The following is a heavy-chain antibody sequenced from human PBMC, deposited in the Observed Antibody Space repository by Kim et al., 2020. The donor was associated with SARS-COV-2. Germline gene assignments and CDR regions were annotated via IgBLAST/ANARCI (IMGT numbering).Heavy chain of an antibody. Sequence: SVKVSCKASGGTFSSYGISWVRQAPGQGLEWMGGILPIFGSALYAQKFQGSVTITADESTSTAYMELRSLRSHDTAANYCARTRSSSASYYYGMDVWGQ. D-gene: IGHD2-2*01. CDR2: ILPIFGSA. J-gene: IGHJ6*02. V-gene: IGHV1-69*13. CDR1: GGTFSSYG. CDR3: ARTRSSSASYYYGMDV.